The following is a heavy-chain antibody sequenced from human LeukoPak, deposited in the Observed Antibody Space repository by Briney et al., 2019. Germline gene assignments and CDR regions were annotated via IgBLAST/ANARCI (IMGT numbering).Heavy chain of an antibody. CDR2: IWYDGSNK. D-gene: IGHD4-17*01. CDR1: GFTFSSYG. Sequence: GRSLRLSCAASGFTFSSYGMHWVRQAPGKGLEWVAVIWYDGSNKYYADSVKGRFTISRDNSKNTLYLQMNSLRAGDTAVYYCARGAHYGDYNNWFDPWGQGTLVTVSS. J-gene: IGHJ5*02. CDR3: ARGAHYGDYNNWFDP. V-gene: IGHV3-33*01.